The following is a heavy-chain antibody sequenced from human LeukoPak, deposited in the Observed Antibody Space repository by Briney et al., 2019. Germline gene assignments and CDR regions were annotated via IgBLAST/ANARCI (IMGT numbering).Heavy chain of an antibody. CDR2: IYPGDSDT. CDR3: ARPGQQWLTSSFQH. V-gene: IGHV5-51*01. Sequence: GESLQISCQGSGYRFTSYWIGWVRQMPGKGLEWMGIIYPGDSDTRYSPSFQGQVTISADKSISTAYLQWSSLKASDTAMYYCARPGQQWLTSSFQHWGQGTLVTVSS. CDR1: GYRFTSYW. D-gene: IGHD6-19*01. J-gene: IGHJ1*01.